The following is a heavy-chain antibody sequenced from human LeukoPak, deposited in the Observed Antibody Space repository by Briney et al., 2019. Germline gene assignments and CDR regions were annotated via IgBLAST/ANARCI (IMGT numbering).Heavy chain of an antibody. Sequence: PGRSLRLSCAASGFTFSDYGMHWVRQAPGKGLEWVAVIWNDGNTKLYADSVKGRFTISRDNSKNTLYLQLNSLSAEDTAVYYCVRDEYRSSYYLDNWGQGTLVTVTS. CDR3: VRDEYRSSYYLDN. V-gene: IGHV3-33*01. CDR2: IWNDGNTK. D-gene: IGHD6-6*01. CDR1: GFTFSDYG. J-gene: IGHJ4*02.